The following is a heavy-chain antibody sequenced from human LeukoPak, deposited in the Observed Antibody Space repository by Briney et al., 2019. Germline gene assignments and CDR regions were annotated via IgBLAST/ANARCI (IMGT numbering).Heavy chain of an antibody. Sequence: GGSLRLSCAASGFTSTNYAMNWVRQAPGKGLEWVSVLIGSSGSTDYADSVKGRFTISRDISKNTLFLQMNSLRAEDTAIYYCAKGAYDYIEIAYFDSWGQGALVTVSS. CDR2: LIGSSGST. J-gene: IGHJ4*02. V-gene: IGHV3-23*01. D-gene: IGHD5-12*01. CDR1: GFTSTNYA. CDR3: AKGAYDYIEIAYFDS.